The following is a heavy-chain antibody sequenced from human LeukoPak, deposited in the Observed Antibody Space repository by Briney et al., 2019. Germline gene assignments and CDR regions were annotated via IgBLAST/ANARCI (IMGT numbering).Heavy chain of an antibody. CDR2: IYSGGST. V-gene: IGHV3-66*01. CDR3: AKVSGIWFGRNQDIFDI. CDR1: GFTVSSNY. J-gene: IGHJ3*02. Sequence: GGSLRLSCAASGFTVSSNYMSWVRQAPGKGLEWVSVIYSGGSTYYADSVKGRFTISRDNSKNTLYLQMNSLRAEDTAVYYCAKVSGIWFGRNQDIFDIWGQGTMVTVSS. D-gene: IGHD3-10*01.